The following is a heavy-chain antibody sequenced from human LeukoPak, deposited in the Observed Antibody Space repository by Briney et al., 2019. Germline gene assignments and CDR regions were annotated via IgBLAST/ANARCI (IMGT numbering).Heavy chain of an antibody. Sequence: GGSLRLSCAASRSVSSNYMSWVRQAPGKGLEWVSVIYSGGTTYYADSVKGRFTISRDNSKNTLYLQMNSLRAEDTAVYYCARGIYDSSGYWRKKYFDLWGRGTLVTVSS. J-gene: IGHJ2*01. CDR2: IYSGGTT. CDR3: ARGIYDSSGYWRKKYFDL. D-gene: IGHD3-22*01. V-gene: IGHV3-53*01. CDR1: RSVSSNY.